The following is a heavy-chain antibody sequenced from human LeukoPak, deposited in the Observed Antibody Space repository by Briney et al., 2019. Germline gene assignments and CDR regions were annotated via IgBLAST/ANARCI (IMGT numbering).Heavy chain of an antibody. CDR3: ARREEGLQYFDY. D-gene: IGHD3-3*01. CDR2: IYYSGST. V-gene: IGHV4-30-4*08. CDR1: GGSISSGDYY. Sequence: SQTLSLTCTVSGGSISSGDYYWSWIRQPPGKGLEWIGYIYYSGSTYYNPSLKSRVTISVDTSKNQFSLKLSSVTAADTAVYYCARREEGLQYFDYWGQGTLVTVSS. J-gene: IGHJ4*02.